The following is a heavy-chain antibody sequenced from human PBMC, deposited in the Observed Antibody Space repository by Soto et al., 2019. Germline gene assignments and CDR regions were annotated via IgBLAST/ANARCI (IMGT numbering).Heavy chain of an antibody. D-gene: IGHD3-3*01. CDR1: GYTFTRYV. Sequence: QVHLVQSGAEVKKPGASVKVSCKTSGYTFTRYVMYWVRQAPGQRLEWMGLINVGDGNTKYSEKFQGRVTITRDTSASTAYMELSRLKSEDTAVYYCAREAAGEFWSGNQYADGFDFWGQGTLVTVSP. CDR2: INVGDGNT. J-gene: IGHJ4*02. V-gene: IGHV1-3*01. CDR3: AREAAGEFWSGNQYADGFDF.